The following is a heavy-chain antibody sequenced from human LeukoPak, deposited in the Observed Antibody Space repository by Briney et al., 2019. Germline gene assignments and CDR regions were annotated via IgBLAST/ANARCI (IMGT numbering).Heavy chain of an antibody. V-gene: IGHV3-48*03. Sequence: GGSLRLSCAASGFTFSSYEMNWVRQAPGKGLGWVSYISSSGSTIHYADSVKGRFTISRDDAKNSLYLQMNSLRAEDTAVYFCARDLGYCTSTSCYSLYGMDVWGKGATVTVSS. CDR1: GFTFSSYE. CDR3: ARDLGYCTSTSCYSLYGMDV. J-gene: IGHJ6*04. CDR2: ISSSGSTI. D-gene: IGHD2-2*02.